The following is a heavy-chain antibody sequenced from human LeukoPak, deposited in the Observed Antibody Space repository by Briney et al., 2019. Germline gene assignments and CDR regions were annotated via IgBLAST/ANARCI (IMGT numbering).Heavy chain of an antibody. D-gene: IGHD3-16*01. Sequence: SVKVSCKTSGGTFSSYVINWVRQAPGQGLEWMGKIVPILGTPTAAQKFQGRITITTDGFTSTAYMELSGLRSEDTAVYYCAVREGFDQGGFASYFDNWGQGTQVTVSS. CDR3: AVREGFDQGGFASYFDN. J-gene: IGHJ4*02. CDR2: IVPILGTP. CDR1: GGTFSSYV. V-gene: IGHV1-69*11.